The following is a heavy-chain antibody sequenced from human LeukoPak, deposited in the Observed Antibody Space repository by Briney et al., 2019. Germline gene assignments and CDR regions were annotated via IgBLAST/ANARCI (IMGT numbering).Heavy chain of an antibody. CDR1: GYTFTGYY. V-gene: IGHV1-2*02. CDR3: ARDLFTMVRGVINALVY. J-gene: IGHJ4*02. CDR2: INPNSGGT. Sequence: GASVKVSCKASGYTFTGYYMHWVRQAPGQGLEWMGWINPNSGGTNYAQKFQGRVTMTRDTSISTAYVELSRLRSDDTAVYYCARDLFTMVRGVINALVYWGQGTLVTVSS. D-gene: IGHD3-10*01.